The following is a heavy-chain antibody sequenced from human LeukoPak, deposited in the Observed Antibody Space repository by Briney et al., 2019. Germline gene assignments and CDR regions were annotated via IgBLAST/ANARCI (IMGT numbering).Heavy chain of an antibody. D-gene: IGHD1-26*01. J-gene: IGHJ4*02. CDR1: GYTFTSYD. Sequence: ASVKVSCKASGYTFTSYDINWVRQATGQGLEWMGWMNPNSGNTGYAQKFQGRVTMTRNTSISTAYMELSSLRSEDTAVYYCARTSDSGSYLDYYFDYWGQGTLATVSS. CDR2: MNPNSGNT. V-gene: IGHV1-8*01. CDR3: ARTSDSGSYLDYYFDY.